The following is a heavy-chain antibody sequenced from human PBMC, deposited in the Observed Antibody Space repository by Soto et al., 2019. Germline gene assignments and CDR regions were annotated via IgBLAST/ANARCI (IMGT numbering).Heavy chain of an antibody. CDR1: GYSFTHYG. V-gene: IGHV1-18*04. CDR2: TSADNGDT. J-gene: IGHJ4*02. CDR3: ARDERRTCTSSTCYYFDY. D-gene: IGHD2-2*01. Sequence: QVQLVQSGAEVKEPGASVKVSCKASGYSFTHYGFSWVRQAPGQGLEWMAWTSADNGDTNYAPKLQGRVTLTTDTSTGTAYMVLRSLRSDDTAVYYCARDERRTCTSSTCYYFDYWGQGTLVSVYS.